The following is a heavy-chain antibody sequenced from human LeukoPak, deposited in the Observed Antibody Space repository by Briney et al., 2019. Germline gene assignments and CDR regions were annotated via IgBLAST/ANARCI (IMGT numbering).Heavy chain of an antibody. CDR3: ARQFMVATVISDY. CDR1: GYSFTSYW. CDR2: IYPGDSDT. Sequence: GESLKISCKGSGYSFTSYWTGWVRQMPGKGLEWMGIIYPGDSDTRYSPSFQGQVTISADKSISTAYLQWSSLKASDTAMYYCARQFMVATVISDYWGQGTPVTVSS. D-gene: IGHD5-12*01. J-gene: IGHJ4*02. V-gene: IGHV5-51*01.